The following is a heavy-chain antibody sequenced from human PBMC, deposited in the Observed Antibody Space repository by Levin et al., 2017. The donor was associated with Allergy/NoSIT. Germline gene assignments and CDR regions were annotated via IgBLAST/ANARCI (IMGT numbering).Heavy chain of an antibody. Sequence: GGSLRLSCATSGFTFSDYGFHWVRQAPGKGLEWVAVVSHDGSLKYYADSVKGRFTISRDDSKNTLYLQMNSLRAEDTAMYYCTRSGYFAAAGPLWSWGLGTRDPVS. CDR3: TRSGYFAAAGPLWS. CDR1: GFTFSDYG. D-gene: IGHD3-22*01. V-gene: IGHV3-30*03. J-gene: IGHJ5*02. CDR2: VSHDGSLK.